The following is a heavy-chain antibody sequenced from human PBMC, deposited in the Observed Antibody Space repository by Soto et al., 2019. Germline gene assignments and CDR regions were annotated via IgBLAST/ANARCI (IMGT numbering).Heavy chain of an antibody. CDR2: IDPSDSYT. V-gene: IGHV5-10-1*01. Sequence: GESLKISCKGSGYSFTSYWISWVRQMPGKGLEWMGRIDPSDSYTNYSPSFQGHVTISADKSISTAYLQWSSLKASDTAMYYCARLSGIAVASDAFDIWGQGTMVTVSS. CDR3: ARLSGIAVASDAFDI. CDR1: GYSFTSYW. J-gene: IGHJ3*02. D-gene: IGHD6-19*01.